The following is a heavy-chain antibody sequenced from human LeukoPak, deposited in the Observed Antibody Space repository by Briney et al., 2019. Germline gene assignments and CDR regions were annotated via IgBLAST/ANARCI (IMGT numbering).Heavy chain of an antibody. J-gene: IGHJ6*03. CDR2: VPSSGTT. CDR3: ASQIGGSYSNYYYMDV. D-gene: IGHD1-26*01. Sequence: PSETLSLTCNVSGDSISSYYWGWIRQPPGKGLEWIAYVPSSGTTNDNPSLKSRVTISVDTSKNQLSLKLTSVTAADTAVYYCASQIGGSYSNYYYMDVWATGPMVTVSS. V-gene: IGHV4-59*08. CDR1: GDSISSYY.